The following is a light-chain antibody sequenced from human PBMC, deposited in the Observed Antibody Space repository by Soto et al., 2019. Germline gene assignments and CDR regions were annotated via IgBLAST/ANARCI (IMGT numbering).Light chain of an antibody. J-gene: IGKJ4*01. CDR1: QAISNY. Sequence: DIQLTQSPSFLSASVGDRVTMTCRASQAISNYLGWYQQKQGKAPKLLIHAASALQRGVPTRFSGSGSKTVSTPTISSLQPEAFATYYCQQFNSYPLTFGGGTKVDIK. V-gene: IGKV1-9*01. CDR3: QQFNSYPLT. CDR2: AAS.